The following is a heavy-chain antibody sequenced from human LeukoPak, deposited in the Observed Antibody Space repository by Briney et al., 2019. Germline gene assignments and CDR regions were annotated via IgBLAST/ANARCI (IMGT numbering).Heavy chain of an antibody. V-gene: IGHV1-18*01. Sequence: RASVKVSCKASGYTFTSYGISWVRQAPGQGLEWIGWISAYNGNTNYAQKLQGRVTMTRDTSISTAYMDMSSLRSDDTAVYYCARNLWFGESSDAFDMWGQGTMVTVSS. CDR3: ARNLWFGESSDAFDM. CDR1: GYTFTSYG. D-gene: IGHD3-10*01. CDR2: ISAYNGNT. J-gene: IGHJ3*02.